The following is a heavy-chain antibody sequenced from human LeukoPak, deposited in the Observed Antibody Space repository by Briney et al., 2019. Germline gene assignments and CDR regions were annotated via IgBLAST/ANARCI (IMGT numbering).Heavy chain of an antibody. D-gene: IGHD3-3*01. J-gene: IGHJ4*02. CDR3: ATGGITIFGVVPGFAYLYS. Sequence: GASVKVSCKASGGTFSSYAISWVRQAPGKGLEWMGGFDPEDGETIYAQKFQGRVTMTEDTSTDTAYMELSSLRSEDTAVYYCATGGITIFGVVPGFAYLYSWGQGTLVTVSS. V-gene: IGHV1-24*01. CDR1: GGTFSSYA. CDR2: FDPEDGET.